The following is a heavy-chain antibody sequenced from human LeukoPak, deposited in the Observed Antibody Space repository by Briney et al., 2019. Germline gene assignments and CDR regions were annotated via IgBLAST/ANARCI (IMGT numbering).Heavy chain of an antibody. Sequence: GGSLRLSCAASGFTFSDYYMSWIRQAPGKGLEWVSYISSSSSTIYYADSVKGRFTISRDNAKNSLYLQMNSLRDEDTAVYYCARGRASLYCSGGSCYPQSLRDPPPYAFDIWGQGTMVTVSS. V-gene: IGHV3-11*04. J-gene: IGHJ3*02. CDR3: ARGRASLYCSGGSCYPQSLRDPPPYAFDI. D-gene: IGHD2-15*01. CDR1: GFTFSDYY. CDR2: ISSSSSTI.